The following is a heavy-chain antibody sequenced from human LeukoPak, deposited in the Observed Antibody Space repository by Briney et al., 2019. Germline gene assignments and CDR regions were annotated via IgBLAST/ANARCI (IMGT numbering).Heavy chain of an antibody. J-gene: IGHJ4*02. CDR1: GGTFISYA. CDR2: IIPIFGTA. CDR3: ARLYYDFWSGYYSYYFDY. V-gene: IGHV1-69*01. D-gene: IGHD3-3*01. Sequence: ASVTVSFTASGGTFISYAISWVRQAPGQGLEWMGGIIPIFGTANYAQKFQGRVTITADESTSTAYMELSSLRSEDTAVYYCARLYYDFWSGYYSYYFDYWGQGTLVTVSS.